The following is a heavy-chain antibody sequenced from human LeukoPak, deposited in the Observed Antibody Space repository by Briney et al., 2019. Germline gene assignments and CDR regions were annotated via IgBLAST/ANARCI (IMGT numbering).Heavy chain of an antibody. V-gene: IGHV3-21*01. CDR2: ISSSSSDI. D-gene: IGHD3-22*01. CDR3: ARDARYYYDSSGYIDY. J-gene: IGHJ4*02. Sequence: GGSLRLSCAASGFTFSSYSMNWVRQAPGKGLEWVSSISSSSSDIYYADSVKGRFTISRDNAKNSLYLQMNSLRAEDTAVYYCARDARYYYDSSGYIDYWGQGTLVTVSS. CDR1: GFTFSSYS.